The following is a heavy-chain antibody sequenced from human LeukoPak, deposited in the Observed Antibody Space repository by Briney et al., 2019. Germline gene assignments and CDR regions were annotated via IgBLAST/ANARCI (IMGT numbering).Heavy chain of an antibody. V-gene: IGHV1-8*01. CDR3: ARGGSGSSWYDY. Sequence: ASVTVSCKASGYTFTSYDINWVRQATGQGLEWMGWMNPNSGNTGSAQKFQGRVTMTRNTSISTTYMELSSLRSEDTAVYYCARGGSGSSWYDYWGQGTLVTVSS. D-gene: IGHD6-13*01. CDR1: GYTFTSYD. J-gene: IGHJ4*02. CDR2: MNPNSGNT.